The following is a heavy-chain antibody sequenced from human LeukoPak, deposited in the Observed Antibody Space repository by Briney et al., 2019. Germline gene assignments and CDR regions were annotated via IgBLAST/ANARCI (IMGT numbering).Heavy chain of an antibody. J-gene: IGHJ2*01. CDR3: ARPYSSSDWYFDL. Sequence: SETLSLTCAVYGGSFSGYYWNWIRQPPGKGLEWIGNIYYGGSTYYNPSLKSRVTISVDTSKNQFSLKLTSVTAADTAVYYCARPYSSSDWYFDLWGRGTLVTVSS. V-gene: IGHV4-34*01. CDR2: IYYGGST. D-gene: IGHD6-6*01. CDR1: GGSFSGYY.